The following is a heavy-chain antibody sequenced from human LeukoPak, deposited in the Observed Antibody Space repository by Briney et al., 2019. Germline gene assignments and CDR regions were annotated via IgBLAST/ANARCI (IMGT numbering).Heavy chain of an antibody. Sequence: QPGGSLRLSCTASGFTFNFHAMHWDRQAPGKGLEWVALMSYDGNNKYYADSVRGRFTISRDNSKNTLYLQMNSLRAEDTAVYYCARDPNSGAFDIWGQGTMVTVSS. D-gene: IGHD4-23*01. J-gene: IGHJ3*02. CDR1: GFTFNFHA. CDR2: MSYDGNNK. V-gene: IGHV3-30-3*01. CDR3: ARDPNSGAFDI.